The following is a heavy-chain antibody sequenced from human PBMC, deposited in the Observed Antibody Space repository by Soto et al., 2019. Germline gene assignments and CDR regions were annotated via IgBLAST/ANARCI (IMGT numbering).Heavy chain of an antibody. Sequence: PGGSLRLSCAASGFTFSSYAMSWVRQAPGKGLEWVSAISGSGGSTYYADSVKGRFTISRDNSKNTLYLQMNSLRAEDTAVYYCANEDIVVVVAADHWFDPWGQGTLVTVSS. CDR3: ANEDIVVVVAADHWFDP. CDR1: GFTFSSYA. D-gene: IGHD2-15*01. J-gene: IGHJ5*02. CDR2: ISGSGGST. V-gene: IGHV3-23*01.